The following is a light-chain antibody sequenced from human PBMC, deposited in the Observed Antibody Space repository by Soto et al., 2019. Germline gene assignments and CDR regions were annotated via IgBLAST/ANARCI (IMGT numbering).Light chain of an antibody. J-gene: IGKJ1*01. V-gene: IGKV3-20*01. CDR1: QSVSSSY. CDR2: GAS. Sequence: DIVLTQSPGTLSLSPGERATLSCRASQSVSSSYLAWYQQKPGQAPRLLIYGASSRATGIPDRFSGSGSGTDFPLTISRREPKDFAVYYCQQYGSSRGTFGQGTKVNIK. CDR3: QQYGSSRGT.